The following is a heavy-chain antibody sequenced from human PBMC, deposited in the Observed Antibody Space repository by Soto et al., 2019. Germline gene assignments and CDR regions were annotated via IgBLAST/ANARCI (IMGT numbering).Heavy chain of an antibody. CDR1: GFTFGGSP. J-gene: IGHJ4*02. CDR3: VKTQGLRSRANIDY. V-gene: IGHV3-23*01. CDR2: ISGGGDST. D-gene: IGHD5-12*01. Sequence: GGSLSLSCAASGFTFGGSPLGWVRQAPGKGLEWVSGISGGGDSTYYADSVKGRFTISRDNSKNTLYLQMSSLRTEDTAVFYCVKTQGLRSRANIDYWGQGTLVTVSS.